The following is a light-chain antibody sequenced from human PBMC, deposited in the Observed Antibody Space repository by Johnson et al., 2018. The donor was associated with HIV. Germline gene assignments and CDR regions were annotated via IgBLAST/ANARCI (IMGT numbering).Light chain of an antibody. CDR1: SSNIGNNY. V-gene: IGLV1-51*01. Sequence: QSVLTQPPSVSAAPGQKVTISCSGSSSNIGNNYVSWYQQLPGTAPKLLIYDNNKRPSVIPDRFSGSKSGTSATLGITGLQTGAEADYYFGTWDSCLGAFFGTGTKVTVL. CDR2: DNN. J-gene: IGLJ1*01. CDR3: GTWDSCLGAF.